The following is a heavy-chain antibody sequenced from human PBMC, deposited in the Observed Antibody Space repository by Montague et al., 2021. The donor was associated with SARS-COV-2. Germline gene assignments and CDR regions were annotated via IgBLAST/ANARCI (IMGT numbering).Heavy chain of an antibody. J-gene: IGHJ5*02. D-gene: IGHD3-3*01. CDR3: ARQSLYDFWTHDRNWFDR. V-gene: IGHV4-39*01. CDR1: GGSISSSSYY. Sequence: SETLSLTCTVSGGSISSSSYYWVWIRQPPGKGLVWIVCIYYSGSTYYNPSLQSRVTISVDTSKNPFSLKLSSVTAADTAVYYCARQSLYDFWTHDRNWFDRWGQGILVTVSS. CDR2: IYYSGST.